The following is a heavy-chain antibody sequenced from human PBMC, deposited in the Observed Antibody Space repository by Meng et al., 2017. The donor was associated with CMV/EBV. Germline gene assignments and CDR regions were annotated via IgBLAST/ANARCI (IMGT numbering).Heavy chain of an antibody. CDR2: ISYDERDT. CDR1: FRRYA. CDR3: AYRGIVIPSGLQEYFQK. V-gene: IGHV3-30*04. Sequence: FRRYAMNWVRQAPGKGLEWVAVISYDERDTFYADSVKGRFTISRDNSKSTLYLQMDSLRDEDTAVYYCAYRGIVIPSGLQEYFQKWGQGTLVTVSS. J-gene: IGHJ1*01. D-gene: IGHD6-19*01.